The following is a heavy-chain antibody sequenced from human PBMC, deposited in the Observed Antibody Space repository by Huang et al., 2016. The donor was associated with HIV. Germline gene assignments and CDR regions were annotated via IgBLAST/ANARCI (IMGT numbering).Heavy chain of an antibody. CDR3: AKEFYGDYGAAFDY. Sequence: QVQLVESGGGVVQPGGSLRLSCAASGFTFSRYGWHLVRQAPGKGLEWVAFIRFDGSNKYYADSVKGRFTISRDNSRNTLYLQMNSLRAEDTAVYYCAKEFYGDYGAAFDYWGQGTLVTVSS. CDR2: IRFDGSNK. V-gene: IGHV3-30*02. J-gene: IGHJ4*02. CDR1: GFTFSRYG. D-gene: IGHD4-17*01.